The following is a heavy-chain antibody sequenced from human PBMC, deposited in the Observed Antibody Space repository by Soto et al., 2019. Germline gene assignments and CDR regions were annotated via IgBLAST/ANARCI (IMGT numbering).Heavy chain of an antibody. V-gene: IGHV3-48*02. CDR1: GFTFSSYS. J-gene: IGHJ6*02. D-gene: IGHD4-17*01. Sequence: GGSLRLSCAASGFTFSSYSMNWVRQAPGKGLEWVSYISSSSSTIYYADCVKGRFTISRDNAKNSLYLQMNSLRDEDTAVYYCAREKYDYGYYYYGMDVWGQGTTVTVS. CDR2: ISSSSSTI. CDR3: AREKYDYGYYYYGMDV.